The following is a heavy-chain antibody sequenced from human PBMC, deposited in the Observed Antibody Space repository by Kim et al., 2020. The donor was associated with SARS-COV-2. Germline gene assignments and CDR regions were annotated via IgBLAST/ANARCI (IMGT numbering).Heavy chain of an antibody. Sequence: TPPLKSRVTISVDTSKNQFSLKLSSVTAADTAVYYCARQDDYYYYYGMDVWGQGTTVTVSS. V-gene: IGHV4-59*08. CDR3: ARQDDYYYYYGMDV. J-gene: IGHJ6*02. D-gene: IGHD1-1*01.